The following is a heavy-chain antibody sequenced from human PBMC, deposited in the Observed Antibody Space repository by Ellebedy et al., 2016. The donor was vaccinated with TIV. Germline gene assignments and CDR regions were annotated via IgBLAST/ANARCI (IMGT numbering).Heavy chain of an antibody. V-gene: IGHV3-23*01. D-gene: IGHD1-1*01. CDR3: AKDRSNNWPPLPDY. CDR1: GFTFSSYA. Sequence: GESLKISCAASGFTFSSYAMSWVRQAPGKGLEWVSTISDIGGSTYYADSVKGRFTISRDNSKNTLHLQMNSLRAEDTAVYYCAKDRSNNWPPLPDYWGQGTLVTVSS. J-gene: IGHJ4*02. CDR2: ISDIGGST.